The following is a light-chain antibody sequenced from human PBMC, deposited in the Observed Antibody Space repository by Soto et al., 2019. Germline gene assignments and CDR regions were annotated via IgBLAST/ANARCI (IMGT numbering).Light chain of an antibody. CDR3: QQYNSYPWT. Sequence: DIKMTQSPSTLSASVGDRVTITCRASQSISSWLVWYQQKPGKAPKLLIYDASSLESGVPSRFSGSGSGTEFTLTTTSLQPDDFATYYCQQYNSYPWTFGQGAKVDIK. J-gene: IGKJ1*01. CDR2: DAS. V-gene: IGKV1-5*01. CDR1: QSISSW.